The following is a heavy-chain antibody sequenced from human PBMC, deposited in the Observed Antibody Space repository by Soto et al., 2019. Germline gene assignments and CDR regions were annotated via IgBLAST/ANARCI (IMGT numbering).Heavy chain of an antibody. CDR2: MNPNSGNT. D-gene: IGHD3-10*01. CDR3: AGHSSGSYYPFHHGDYYYYMDV. CDR1: GYTFTSYD. V-gene: IGHV1-8*01. J-gene: IGHJ6*03. Sequence: ASVKVSCKASGYTFTSYDINWVRQATGQGLEWMGWMNPNSGNTGYAQKFQGRVTMTRNTSISTAYMELSSLRSEDTAVYYCAGHSSGSYYPFHHGDYYYYMDVWGKGTTVTVSS.